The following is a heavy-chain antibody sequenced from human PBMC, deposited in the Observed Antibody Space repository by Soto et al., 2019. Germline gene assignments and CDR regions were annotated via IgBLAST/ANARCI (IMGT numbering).Heavy chain of an antibody. Sequence: SVKVSCKASGGTFSSYAISWVRQAPGQGLEWMGGIIPIFGTANYAQKFQGRVTITADESTSTAYMELSSLRSEDTAVYYCASYSSSSGFTDYWGQGTLVTVSS. J-gene: IGHJ4*02. CDR3: ASYSSSSGFTDY. CDR2: IIPIFGTA. D-gene: IGHD6-6*01. V-gene: IGHV1-69*13. CDR1: GGTFSSYA.